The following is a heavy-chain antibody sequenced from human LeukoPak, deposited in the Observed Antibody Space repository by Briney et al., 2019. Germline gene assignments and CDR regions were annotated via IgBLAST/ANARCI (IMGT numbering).Heavy chain of an antibody. CDR2: INPNSGGT. Sequence: GASVKVPCKASGYTFTGYYMHWVRQAPGQGLEWMGRINPNSGGTNYAQKFQGRVTMTRDTSISTAYMELSRLRSDDTAVYYCASSDSSGYYSFDYWGQGTLVTVSS. CDR3: ASSDSSGYYSFDY. J-gene: IGHJ4*02. D-gene: IGHD3-22*01. V-gene: IGHV1-2*06. CDR1: GYTFTGYY.